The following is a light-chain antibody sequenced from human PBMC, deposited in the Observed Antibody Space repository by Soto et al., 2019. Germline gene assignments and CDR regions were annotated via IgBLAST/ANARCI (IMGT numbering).Light chain of an antibody. CDR1: SSDVGGYDY. CDR3: SSYTSSSTPYV. V-gene: IGLV2-8*01. CDR2: EVT. Sequence: QSVLTQPPSASGSPGQSVTISCTGTSSDVGGYDYVSWYQQHPGKAPKLMIYEVTIRPSGVSDRFSGSKSGNTASLTVSGLQAEDEADYYCSSYTSSSTPYVFGTGTKVTVL. J-gene: IGLJ1*01.